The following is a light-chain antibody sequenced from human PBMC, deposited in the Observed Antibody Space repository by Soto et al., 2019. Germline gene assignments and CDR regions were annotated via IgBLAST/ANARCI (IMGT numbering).Light chain of an antibody. V-gene: IGKV1-9*01. J-gene: IGKJ4*01. CDR1: QSIARY. Sequence: DIEMTQSPSFLSASVGDSVTITCRASQSIARYLHWYQQKPGKAPKVLIYGASTLLSGVPSRFSGSGSGTDFTLSITSLQPEDFATYYCQQLNTYPVTFGGGTKVDIK. CDR2: GAS. CDR3: QQLNTYPVT.